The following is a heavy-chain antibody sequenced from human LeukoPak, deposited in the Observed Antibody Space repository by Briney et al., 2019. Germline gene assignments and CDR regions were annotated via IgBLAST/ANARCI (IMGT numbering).Heavy chain of an antibody. J-gene: IGHJ4*02. Sequence: GGSLRLSCAASGFTFSSYAMTWVRQAPRKGLDWVSAISGSSDRTHYADSVKDRFTISRDNSKNTLYLQMNSLRAEDTAVYFCAKTYYYDSSGRMDFDFWGQGTLVTVSS. CDR3: AKTYYYDSSGRMDFDF. CDR2: ISGSSDRT. CDR1: GFTFSSYA. V-gene: IGHV3-23*01. D-gene: IGHD3-22*01.